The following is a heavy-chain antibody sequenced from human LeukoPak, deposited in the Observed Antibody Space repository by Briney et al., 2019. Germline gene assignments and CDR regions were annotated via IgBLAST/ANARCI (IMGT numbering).Heavy chain of an antibody. J-gene: IGHJ4*02. CDR1: GFTFSSYA. V-gene: IGHV3-30*04. Sequence: GGSLRLSCAASGFTFSSYAMHWVRQAPGKGLEWVAAISYDGSNKYSADSVKGRFTISRDNSKNTLFLQMNSLRAEDTAVYYCARSQSSRQITIPKTRRYFDYWGQGVLVTVSS. CDR2: ISYDGSNK. D-gene: IGHD3-10*01. CDR3: ARSQSSRQITIPKTRRYFDY.